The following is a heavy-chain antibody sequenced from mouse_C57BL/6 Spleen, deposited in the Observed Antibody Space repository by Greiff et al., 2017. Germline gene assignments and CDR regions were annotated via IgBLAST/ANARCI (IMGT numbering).Heavy chain of an antibody. J-gene: IGHJ4*01. CDR3: ARNAYDFYYAMDY. CDR1: GYTFTSYW. Sequence: QVQLQQPGAELVMPGASVKLSCKASGYTFTSYWMHWVKQRPGQGLEWIGEIDPSDSYTNYNQKFKGKSTLTVDKSSSTAYMQLSSLTSEDSAVXYSARNAYDFYYAMDYWGQGTSVTVSS. CDR2: IDPSDSYT. D-gene: IGHD2-4*01. V-gene: IGHV1-69*01.